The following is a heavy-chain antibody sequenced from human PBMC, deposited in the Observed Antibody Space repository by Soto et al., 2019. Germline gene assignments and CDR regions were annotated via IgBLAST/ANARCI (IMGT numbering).Heavy chain of an antibody. D-gene: IGHD2-21*01. CDR1: GFAFSDYY. CDR3: ARDYFLACFD. CDR2: ISSDGSLT. Sequence: GGSLRLSCEASGFAFSDYYMTWIRQAPGKGLEWVSYISSDGSLTYYADSVKGRFTVSRDNAKNSLSLQMNSLRGDDTAVYYCARDYFLACFDWGRGTLVTVSS. V-gene: IGHV3-11*01. J-gene: IGHJ4*02.